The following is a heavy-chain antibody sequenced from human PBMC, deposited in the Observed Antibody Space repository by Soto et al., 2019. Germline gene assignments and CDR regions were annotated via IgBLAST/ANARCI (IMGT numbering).Heavy chain of an antibody. V-gene: IGHV4-59*01. J-gene: IGHJ6*03. CDR3: ARVGCSGATCYPVAYYYYMDV. Sequence: QVQLQESGPGLVKPSETLSLTCTVSGGSISSDYWSWIRQPPGKGLEWIGYIYYSGSTTYNPSLKSRITMSVDTSKKQFSLKRSCVTSTETAVYYCARVGCSGATCYPVAYYYYMDVWGKGTTVTVSS. D-gene: IGHD2-15*01. CDR1: GGSISSDY. CDR2: IYYSGST.